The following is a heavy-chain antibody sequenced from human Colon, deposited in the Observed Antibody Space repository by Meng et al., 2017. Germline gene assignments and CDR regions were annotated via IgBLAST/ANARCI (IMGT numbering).Heavy chain of an antibody. J-gene: IGHJ5*02. CDR2: IYHSGST. D-gene: IGHD6-13*01. V-gene: IGHV4-4*02. Sequence: SETLSLTCAVSGGSISSSNWWSWVRQPPGKGLEWIREIYHSGSTNYNPSLKSRGTISVDKSKNQFSLKLSSVTAADTAVYYCARGPFRYSSSWYHSFDPWGPGTLVTVSS. CDR3: ARGPFRYSSSWYHSFDP. CDR1: GGSISSSNW.